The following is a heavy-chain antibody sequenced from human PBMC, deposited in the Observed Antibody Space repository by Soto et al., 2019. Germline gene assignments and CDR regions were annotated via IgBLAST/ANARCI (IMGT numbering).Heavy chain of an antibody. CDR1: GYTFTSYG. Sequence: QVQLVQSGAEVKKPGASVKVSCKASGYTFTSYGISWVRQAPGQGLEWMGWISAYNGNTNYAQKLQGRVTMTTDTSTSTAYMELRSLRSDDTAVYYCAREPGYGDYVDERDRPLGVWGKGTTVTVSS. J-gene: IGHJ6*04. V-gene: IGHV1-18*01. D-gene: IGHD4-17*01. CDR3: AREPGYGDYVDERDRPLGV. CDR2: ISAYNGNT.